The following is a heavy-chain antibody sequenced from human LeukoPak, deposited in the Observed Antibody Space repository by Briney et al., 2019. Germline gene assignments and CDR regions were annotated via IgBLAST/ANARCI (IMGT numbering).Heavy chain of an antibody. CDR1: GGSICSHY. CDR3: AREIAVAGHIDY. CDR2: IYYSGST. Sequence: SETPSLTCTVSGGSICSHYWSWIPQPPGKGLKWIGYIYYSGSTNYNTSLKSRVTISVDTSKNQFSLKLSSVTAADTAVYYCAREIAVAGHIDYWGQGTLVTVSS. V-gene: IGHV4-59*11. D-gene: IGHD6-19*01. J-gene: IGHJ4*02.